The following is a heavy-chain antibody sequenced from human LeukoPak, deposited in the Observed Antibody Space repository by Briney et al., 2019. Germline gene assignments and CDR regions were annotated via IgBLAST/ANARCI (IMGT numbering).Heavy chain of an antibody. D-gene: IGHD6-19*01. Sequence: GGSLRLSCAASGFTFSSYWMSWVRQAPGKGLEWVANIKKDGSEKYYVDSVKGRFTISRDNAKKSLYLQMNSLRAEDTALYYCSNGRTSSGTLQHDYWGQGTLVTVSS. CDR3: SNGRTSSGTLQHDY. CDR1: GFTFSSYW. V-gene: IGHV3-7*03. CDR2: IKKDGSEK. J-gene: IGHJ4*02.